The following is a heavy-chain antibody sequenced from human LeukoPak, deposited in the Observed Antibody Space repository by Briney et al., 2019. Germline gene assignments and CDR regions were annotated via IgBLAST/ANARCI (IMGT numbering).Heavy chain of an antibody. J-gene: IGHJ5*02. CDR1: GYTFTGYY. CDR2: INPNSGGT. V-gene: IGHV1-2*02. CDR3: ARDNLGYYYGSGSYHNWFDP. D-gene: IGHD3-10*01. Sequence: ASVKVSCKASGYTFTGYYMHWVRQAPGQGLEWMGWINPNSGGTNYAQKFQGRVTMTRDTSISTAYMELSRLRSDDTAVYYCARDNLGYYYGSGSYHNWFDPWGQGTLVTVSS.